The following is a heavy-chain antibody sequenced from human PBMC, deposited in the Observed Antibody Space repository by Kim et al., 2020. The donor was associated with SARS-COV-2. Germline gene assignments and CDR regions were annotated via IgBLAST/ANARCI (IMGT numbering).Heavy chain of an antibody. CDR1: GGSISSSSHY. V-gene: IGHV4-39*01. D-gene: IGHD2-15*01. CDR3: ASSDCTGGRCSGFDP. J-gene: IGHJ5*02. CDR2: IHYSGRS. Sequence: SETLSLSCTVSGGSISSSSHYWAWIRQPPGKGLEWIGTIHYSGRSNYNPSLRSRITISVDTSKNQFSLNLRSVTAADTAMYYCASSDCTGGRCSGFDPWGQGTLVTVPS.